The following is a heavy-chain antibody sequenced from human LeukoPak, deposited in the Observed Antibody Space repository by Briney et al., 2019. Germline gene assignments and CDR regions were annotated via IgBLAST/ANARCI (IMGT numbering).Heavy chain of an antibody. J-gene: IGHJ5*02. CDR2: INHSGST. D-gene: IGHD6-13*01. CDR3: ARKGGGQLVNTRRWFDP. V-gene: IGHV4-59*12. CDR1: GGSISTFY. Sequence: SETLSPTCTVSGGSISTFYWSWIRQPPGKGLELIGYINHSGSTNYNPSLKSRVTISIDTSKKKFSLKLSSVTAADTAVYYCARKGGGQLVNTRRWFDPWGQGTLVTVSS.